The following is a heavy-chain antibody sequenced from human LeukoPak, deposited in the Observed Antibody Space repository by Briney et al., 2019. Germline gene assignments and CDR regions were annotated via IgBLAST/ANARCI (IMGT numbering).Heavy chain of an antibody. V-gene: IGHV3-30-3*01. CDR3: ARLAIFDY. J-gene: IGHJ4*02. D-gene: IGHD3-9*01. CDR1: GFTFSSYA. Sequence: GGSLRLSCAASGFTFSSYAMHWVRQAPGKGLEWVAVISYDGSNKYYADSVKGRFTISRDNSKNTLYLQMNSLRAEDTAVYHCARLAIFDYWGQGTLVTVSS. CDR2: ISYDGSNK.